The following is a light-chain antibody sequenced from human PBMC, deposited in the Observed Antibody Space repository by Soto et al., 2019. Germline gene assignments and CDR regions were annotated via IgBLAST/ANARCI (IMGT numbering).Light chain of an antibody. CDR1: QSVSNNY. CDR3: QQYNNWPRT. CDR2: GAS. Sequence: IVLTQSPGTLSLSPGERATLSCRASQSVSNNYLAWYQQKPGQAPRLLIYGASNRATGIPDRFSGSGSGTDFTLTISRLQSEDFAVYYCQQYNNWPRTFGQGTKVDIK. J-gene: IGKJ1*01. V-gene: IGKV3-20*01.